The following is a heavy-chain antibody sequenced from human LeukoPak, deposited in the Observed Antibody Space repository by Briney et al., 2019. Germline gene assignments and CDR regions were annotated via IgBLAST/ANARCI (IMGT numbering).Heavy chain of an antibody. Sequence: GGSLRLSCAASGFTFSSYSMNWVRQAPGKGLEWVSSISSSSSYIYYADSVKGRFTISRDNAKNSLYLQMNSLRAEDTAVYYCAREGAGAGKPLGYWGQGTLVTISS. J-gene: IGHJ4*02. D-gene: IGHD6-13*01. CDR3: AREGAGAGKPLGY. CDR1: GFTFSSYS. V-gene: IGHV3-21*01. CDR2: ISSSSSYI.